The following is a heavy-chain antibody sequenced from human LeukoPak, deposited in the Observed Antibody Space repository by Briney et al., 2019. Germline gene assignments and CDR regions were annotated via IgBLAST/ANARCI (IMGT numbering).Heavy chain of an antibody. CDR1: GFTVNTNY. V-gene: IGHV3-53*01. CDR2: IYAGGST. Sequence: GGSLRLSCAASGFTVNTNYVSWVRQAPEKVLEWVSVIYAGGSTYYAESVEGRFTISRDNYKNTLYLQMNSLRAEDTAVYYCVRDLGREGDYVLGFGYWGQGTLVTVSS. D-gene: IGHD4-17*01. J-gene: IGHJ4*02. CDR3: VRDLGREGDYVLGFGY.